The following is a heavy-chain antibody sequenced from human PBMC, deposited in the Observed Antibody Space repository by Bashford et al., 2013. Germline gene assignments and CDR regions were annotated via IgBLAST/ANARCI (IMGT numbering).Heavy chain of an antibody. J-gene: IGHJ4*02. V-gene: IGHV5-51*01. Sequence: WVRQMPGKGLEWMGIIYPGDSDTRYSPSFQGQVTISADKSISTAYLQWSSLKASDTAIYYCAREEDRGSSWFLYWGQGTLVTVSS. CDR3: AREEDRGSSWFLY. CDR2: IYPGDSDT. D-gene: IGHD6-13*01.